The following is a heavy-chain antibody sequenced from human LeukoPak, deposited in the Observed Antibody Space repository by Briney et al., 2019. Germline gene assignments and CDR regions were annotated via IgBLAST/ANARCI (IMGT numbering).Heavy chain of an antibody. D-gene: IGHD3-9*01. CDR2: ISSSSSSI. Sequence: GGSLRLSCVASGFTFSISSMSWVRQAPGKGLEWVSYISSSSSSIYDADSVRGRFTISRDNAKNSLYLQMNSLRAEDTAVYYCAGSILTGYPNFDYWGQGTLVTVSS. V-gene: IGHV3-48*04. CDR3: AGSILTGYPNFDY. J-gene: IGHJ4*02. CDR1: GFTFSISS.